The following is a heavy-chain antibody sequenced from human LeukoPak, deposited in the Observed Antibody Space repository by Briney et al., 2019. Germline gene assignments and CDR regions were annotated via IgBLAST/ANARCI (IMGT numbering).Heavy chain of an antibody. Sequence: PGGSLRLSCAASGFTFSSYSMNWVRQAPGKGLEWVSSISSSSSYIYYADSVKGRFTISRDNAKNSLYLQMNSLRAEDTAVYYCARGPGGLRYSDWLGRSLFFDYWGQGTLVTVSS. CDR2: ISSSSSYI. CDR3: ARGPGGLRYSDWLGRSLFFDY. V-gene: IGHV3-21*01. CDR1: GFTFSSYS. J-gene: IGHJ4*02. D-gene: IGHD3-9*01.